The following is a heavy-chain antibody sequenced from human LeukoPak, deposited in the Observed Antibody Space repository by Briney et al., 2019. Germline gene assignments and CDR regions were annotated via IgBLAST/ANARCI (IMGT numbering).Heavy chain of an antibody. Sequence: SETLSLTCTVSGGSISSSNYYWGWIRQPPGKGLEWIGSIYYSGSTYYNPSLKSRVTISVDTSKNQFSLKLSSVTAADTAVYYCARQDLRYYDSGGDFDYWGQGTLVTVSS. V-gene: IGHV4-39*01. J-gene: IGHJ4*02. CDR2: IYYSGST. D-gene: IGHD3-22*01. CDR1: GGSISSSNYY. CDR3: ARQDLRYYDSGGDFDY.